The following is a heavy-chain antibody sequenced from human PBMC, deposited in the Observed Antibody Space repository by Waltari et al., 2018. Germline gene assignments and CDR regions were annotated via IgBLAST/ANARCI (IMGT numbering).Heavy chain of an antibody. J-gene: IGHJ6*02. CDR1: GYTFTDYY. D-gene: IGHD6-6*01. V-gene: IGHV1-69-2*01. CDR2: VDPEDGET. CDR3: AGEALGAARPGYYYYGMDV. Sequence: EVQLVQSGAEVKKPGATVKISCKASGYTFTDYYMHWVQQAPGKGLEWMGRVDPEDGETIYAEKCQGRVTITADESTSTAYMELSSLRSEDTAVYYCAGEALGAARPGYYYYGMDVWGQGTTVTVSS.